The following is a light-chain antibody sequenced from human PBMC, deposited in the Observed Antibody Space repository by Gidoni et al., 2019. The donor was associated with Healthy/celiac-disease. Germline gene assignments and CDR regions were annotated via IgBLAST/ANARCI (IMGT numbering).Light chain of an antibody. CDR1: QSVSSN. V-gene: IGKV3-15*01. CDR3: QQYNNWPET. Sequence: EIAMTQSPSPLSVSPGERATLSCSASQSVSSNLDWYQQKPGQAPMLLSYGASNRATGIPSRFSGGGCGTEFTITISSLQSEDFAVYCCQQYNNWPETFGQGTKVEIK. J-gene: IGKJ1*01. CDR2: GAS.